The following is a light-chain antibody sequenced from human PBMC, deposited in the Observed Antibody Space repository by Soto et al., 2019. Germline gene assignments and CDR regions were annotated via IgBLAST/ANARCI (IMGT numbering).Light chain of an antibody. J-gene: IGKJ1*01. CDR3: QHCTDYSWT. CDR2: KTS. CDR1: KSLTMW. V-gene: IGKV1-5*03. Sequence: DIPMTQSPSTLSASVGDRVTITCRASKSLTMWLAWYQQKTGKAPNHLIYKTSSLESGVPSRFSGSGSGTEFTLTISSLQPDDFATYYFQHCTDYSWTFVQGTKLEVK.